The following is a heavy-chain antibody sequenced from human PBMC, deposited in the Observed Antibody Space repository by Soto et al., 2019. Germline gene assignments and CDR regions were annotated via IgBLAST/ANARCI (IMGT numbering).Heavy chain of an antibody. CDR1: GFIFSTYS. V-gene: IGHV3-48*02. J-gene: IGHJ5*02. Sequence: GGSLRLSCAASGFIFSTYSMNWVRQTPGKGLEWLSYISSSGGTIYYANSVRGRFTVSRDNARNSLYLQMNSLTDADTAVYYCARGDDFSYFDPWGQGTLVTVSS. CDR2: ISSSGGTI. D-gene: IGHD3-3*01. CDR3: ARGDDFSYFDP.